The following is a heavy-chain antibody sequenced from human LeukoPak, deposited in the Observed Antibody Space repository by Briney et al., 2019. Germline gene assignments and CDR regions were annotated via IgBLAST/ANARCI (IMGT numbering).Heavy chain of an antibody. CDR1: GYTFTSYG. CDR3: ARDSDNWNEFNAFDI. V-gene: IGHV1-18*01. CDR2: ISAYNGNT. Sequence: ASVNVSCKASGYTFTSYGTSWVRQAPGQGLEWMGWISAYNGNTNYAQNLQGRVTTTTDTSTSTGYMELRSLRSDDTAVYYCARDSDNWNEFNAFDIWGQGTMVTVSS. J-gene: IGHJ3*02. D-gene: IGHD1-1*01.